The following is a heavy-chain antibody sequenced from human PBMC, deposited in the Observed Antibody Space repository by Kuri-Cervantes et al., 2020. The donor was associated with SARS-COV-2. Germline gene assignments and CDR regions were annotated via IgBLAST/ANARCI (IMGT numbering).Heavy chain of an antibody. CDR2: ISSSSSYI. Sequence: GGSLRLSCAASGFTFSSYSMNWVRQAPGKGLEWVSSISSSSSYIYYADSVKGRFSISRDNAKNSLYLQMNSLRAEDMALYYCAKADDFWSGVFDYWGQGTLVTVSS. CDR1: GFTFSSYS. D-gene: IGHD3-3*01. V-gene: IGHV3-21*04. CDR3: AKADDFWSGVFDY. J-gene: IGHJ4*02.